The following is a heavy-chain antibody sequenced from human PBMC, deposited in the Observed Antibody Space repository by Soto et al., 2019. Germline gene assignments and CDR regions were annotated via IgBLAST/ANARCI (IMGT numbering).Heavy chain of an antibody. Sequence: GGSLRLSCAASGFTFSSYSMNRVRQAPGKGLEWVSSISSSSSYIYYADSVKGRFTISRDNAKNSLYLQMNSLRAEDTAVYYCGGYDSSGYWFDPWGQGTLVTVSS. CDR2: ISSSSSYI. D-gene: IGHD3-22*01. J-gene: IGHJ5*02. V-gene: IGHV3-21*01. CDR3: GGYDSSGYWFDP. CDR1: GFTFSSYS.